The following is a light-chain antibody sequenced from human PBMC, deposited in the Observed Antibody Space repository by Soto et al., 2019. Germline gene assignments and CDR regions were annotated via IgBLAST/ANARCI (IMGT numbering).Light chain of an antibody. CDR1: QSVSSSF. CDR2: GAS. J-gene: IGKJ4*01. CDR3: QQYGSSRLT. Sequence: IVLTHSPGTLSFSPGEIATLSFRASQSVSSSFLTWYQQKPGQAPRLLIYGASSRATGIPDRFSGSGSGTDFTLTISRLEPEDFAVYYCQQYGSSRLTFGGGTKVDIK. V-gene: IGKV3-20*01.